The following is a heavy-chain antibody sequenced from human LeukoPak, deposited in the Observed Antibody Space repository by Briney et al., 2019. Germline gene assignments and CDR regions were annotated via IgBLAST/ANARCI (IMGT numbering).Heavy chain of an antibody. CDR3: ARDRAGLDY. CDR1: GFIFSSYA. CDR2: ISYDGSNK. J-gene: IGHJ4*02. V-gene: IGHV3-30-3*01. D-gene: IGHD3-10*01. Sequence: GGSLRLSCAASGFIFSSYAMHWVRQAPDKGLEWVALISYDGSNKYYADSLKGRFTISRDNSKNTLYPQMNSLRAEDTAVYYCARDRAGLDYWGQGTLVTVSS.